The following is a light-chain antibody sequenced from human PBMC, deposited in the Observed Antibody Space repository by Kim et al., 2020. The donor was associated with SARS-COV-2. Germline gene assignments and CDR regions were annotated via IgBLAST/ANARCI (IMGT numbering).Light chain of an antibody. J-gene: IGKJ1*01. V-gene: IGKV1-39*01. CDR2: AAS. Sequence: DIQMTQSPSSLSASVGDRVTITCRASRTISPYVNWYQQRPGKAPNLLIHAASNLHSGVPSRFSGSGYGADFTLTITSLQHEDAATYYCQQSYTTWTFGQGTKADIK. CDR3: QQSYTTWT. CDR1: RTISPY.